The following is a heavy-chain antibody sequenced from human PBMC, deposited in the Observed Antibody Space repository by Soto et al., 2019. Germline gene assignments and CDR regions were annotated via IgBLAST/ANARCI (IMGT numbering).Heavy chain of an antibody. CDR2: INTGGDST. CDR3: VKSAYSTGWSYFDA. J-gene: IGHJ4*02. Sequence: GGSLRLSCAASGFIFNNYAMSWVRQAPGMGLEWVSSINTGGDSTYYTDSVKGRFTISRDNFKNTLYLQMSSLRAEDTAVYYCVKSAYSTGWSYFDAWGQGTLVTVSS. D-gene: IGHD6-19*01. V-gene: IGHV3-23*01. CDR1: GFIFNNYA.